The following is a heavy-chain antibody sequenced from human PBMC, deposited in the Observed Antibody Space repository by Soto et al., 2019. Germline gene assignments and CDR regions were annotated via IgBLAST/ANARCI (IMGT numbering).Heavy chain of an antibody. CDR3: ARELAGVSDY. Sequence: GGSLRLSCAASGFTVSSNYMSWVRQAPGKGLEWVSVIYSGGSTYYADSGKGRFTISRDNSKNTLYLQMNSLRAEDTAVYYCARELAGVSDYWGQGTLVTVSS. CDR2: IYSGGST. V-gene: IGHV3-53*01. CDR1: GFTVSSNY. D-gene: IGHD7-27*01. J-gene: IGHJ4*02.